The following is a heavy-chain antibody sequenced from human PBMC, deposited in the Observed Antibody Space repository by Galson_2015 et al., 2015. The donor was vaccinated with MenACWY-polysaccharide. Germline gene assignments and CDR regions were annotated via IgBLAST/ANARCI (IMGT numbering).Heavy chain of an antibody. J-gene: IGHJ4*03. V-gene: IGHV1-69*02. CDR1: GGTFYEES. Sequence: SVRVSCTASGGTFYEESLSWVRQSPGKGLEWVGRIIPFVGMTYSAQSFQGRVTVTADKSTNTAPLKLSSLRAEDTARYYCAKIYCSDGRGYFGDWGQGTLVIVSS. CDR3: AKIYCSDGRGYFGD. D-gene: IGHD2-15*01. CDR2: IIPFVGMT.